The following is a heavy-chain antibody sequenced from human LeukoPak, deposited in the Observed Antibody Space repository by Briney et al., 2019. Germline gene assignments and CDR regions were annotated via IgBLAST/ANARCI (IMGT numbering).Heavy chain of an antibody. CDR3: ASLARGGNWFDP. CDR2: INHSGGT. CDR1: GGSFIGYD. J-gene: IGHJ5*02. Sequence: PSDTLSLTCAVYGGSFIGYDWTWIRQPPGKGLEWIGEINHSGGTNYNPSLKSRVTISVDTSKNQFSLKLSSVIAADTAVYYCASLARGGNWFDPWGQGTLVTVSS. V-gene: IGHV4-34*01. D-gene: IGHD6-6*01.